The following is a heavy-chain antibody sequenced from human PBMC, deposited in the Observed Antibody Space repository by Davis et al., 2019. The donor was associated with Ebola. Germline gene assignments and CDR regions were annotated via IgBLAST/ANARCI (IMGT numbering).Heavy chain of an antibody. CDR2: ISSSGSTI. D-gene: IGHD1-26*01. V-gene: IGHV3-48*04. Sequence: PGGSLRLSCAASGFTFSSYGMHWVRQAPGEGLEWVSYISSSGSTIYYADSVKGRFTISRDNAKNSLYLQMNSLRAEDTAVYYCARISGTYVYFDYWGQGTLATVSS. J-gene: IGHJ4*02. CDR3: ARISGTYVYFDY. CDR1: GFTFSSYG.